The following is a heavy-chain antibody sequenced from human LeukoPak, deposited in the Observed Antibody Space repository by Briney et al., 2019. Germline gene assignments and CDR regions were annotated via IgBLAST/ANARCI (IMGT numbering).Heavy chain of an antibody. CDR3: ARHTLLLWFGELNSPHNWFDP. V-gene: IGHV1-2*02. CDR1: GYTFTGYY. CDR2: INPNSGGT. Sequence: ASVKVSCKASGYTFTGYYMHWVRQAPGQGLEWMGWINPNSGGTNYAQKFQGRVTMTRDTSISTAYMELSRLRSDDTAVYYCARHTLLLWFGELNSPHNWFDPWGQGTLVTASS. J-gene: IGHJ5*02. D-gene: IGHD3-10*01.